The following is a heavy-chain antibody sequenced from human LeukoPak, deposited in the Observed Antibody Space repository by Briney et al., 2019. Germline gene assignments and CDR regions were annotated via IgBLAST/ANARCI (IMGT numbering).Heavy chain of an antibody. J-gene: IGHJ4*02. CDR3: ARGFSGSFEY. D-gene: IGHD1-26*01. Sequence: GGSLRLSCAASGFTFSSYWMHWVRQAPGKGLEWVANIKQDGSETRYVDSVKGRFTISRDNAKNSLFLQMNSLRADDTAVYFCARGFSGSFEYWGQGTLVTVSS. CDR1: GFTFSSYW. V-gene: IGHV3-7*01. CDR2: IKQDGSET.